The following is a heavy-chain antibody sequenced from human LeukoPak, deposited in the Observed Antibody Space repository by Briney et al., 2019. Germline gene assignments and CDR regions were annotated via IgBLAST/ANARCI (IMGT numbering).Heavy chain of an antibody. V-gene: IGHV3-74*03. CDR2: IYNDERNT. CDR3: ARGRLKDDSDGYDHFDS. Sequence: PGGPLTLPCSASGFTINKNWRHWVPQAPGKGLVWVLSIYNDERNTTYVHSVEGRITISRDNAKNTLYLQMNNQRSDDTGVYYCARGRLKDDSDGYDHFDSWGQGTLVTVSS. J-gene: IGHJ4*02. CDR1: GFTINKNW. D-gene: IGHD3-22*01.